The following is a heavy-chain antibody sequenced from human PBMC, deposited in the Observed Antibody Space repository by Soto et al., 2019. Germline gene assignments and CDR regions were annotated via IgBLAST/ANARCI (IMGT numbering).Heavy chain of an antibody. J-gene: IGHJ5*02. D-gene: IGHD1-7*01. CDR3: ARGIHGTLGPRDGLNWFDP. Sequence: SETLSLTCAVYGGSFSGYYWSWIRQPPGKGPEWIGEINHSGSTNYNPSLKSRVTISVDTSKNQFSLKLSSVTAADTAVYYCARGIHGTLGPRDGLNWFDPWGQGTLVTVSS. CDR2: INHSGST. V-gene: IGHV4-34*01. CDR1: GGSFSGYY.